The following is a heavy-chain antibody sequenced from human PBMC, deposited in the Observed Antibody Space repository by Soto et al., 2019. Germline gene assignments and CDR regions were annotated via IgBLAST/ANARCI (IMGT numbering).Heavy chain of an antibody. Sequence: ASVKVSCKASGYTFTSYGISWVRQAPGQGLEWMGWISAYNGNTNYAQKPQGRDTMTTDTSTSTAYLELRSPRSDDTAVYYCWRDIAGEWLVPGRAFDIWGQGTMVTV. CDR1: GYTFTSYG. CDR3: WRDIAGEWLVPGRAFDI. CDR2: ISAYNGNT. V-gene: IGHV1-18*04. D-gene: IGHD3-3*01. J-gene: IGHJ3*02.